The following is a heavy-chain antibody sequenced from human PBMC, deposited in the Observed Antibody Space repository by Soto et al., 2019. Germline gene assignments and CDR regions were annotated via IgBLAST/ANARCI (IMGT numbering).Heavy chain of an antibody. V-gene: IGHV4-59*13. CDR2: ISDGGRT. CDR1: GGSIYTYY. CDR3: AGYCSSSICPEVHYFGLEV. Sequence: SETLSLTCNVSGGSIYTYYWSWLRQSPGKGLEWIGYISDGGRTNYNPSLESRVTISVDTSKKQVSLKLSSVSAADTAIYFCAGYCSSSICPEVHYFGLEVWGHGNPVSVSS. J-gene: IGHJ6*02. D-gene: IGHD2-2*01.